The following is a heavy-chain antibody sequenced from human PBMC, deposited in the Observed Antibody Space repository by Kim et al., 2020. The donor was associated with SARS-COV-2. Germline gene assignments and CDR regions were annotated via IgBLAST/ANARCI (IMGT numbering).Heavy chain of an antibody. CDR2: ISYDGSNK. D-gene: IGHD3-3*01. V-gene: IGHV3-30*18. CDR1: GFTFSSYG. CDR3: AKDSYCRSLSCFWSGYYKPQDDY. J-gene: IGHJ4*02. Sequence: GGSLRLSCAASGFTFSSYGMHWVRQAPGKGLEWVAVISYDGSNKYYADSVKGRFTISRDNSKNTLYLQMNSLRAEDTAVYYCAKDSYCRSLSCFWSGYYKPQDDYWGQGTLVTVSS.